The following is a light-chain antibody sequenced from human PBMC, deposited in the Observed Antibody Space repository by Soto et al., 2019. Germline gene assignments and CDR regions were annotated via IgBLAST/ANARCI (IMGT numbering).Light chain of an antibody. Sequence: EIVFTQSPATLCLSPGERATLSCRASQSVSSYLGWYQQKPGQAPRLLIHDSSNRATVIPARLGGSGSGTDFTLTVRSLEPEDSAVHYCQQRSNWPPGAFGPGTKVDIK. J-gene: IGKJ3*01. V-gene: IGKV3-11*01. CDR3: QQRSNWPPGA. CDR2: DSS. CDR1: QSVSSY.